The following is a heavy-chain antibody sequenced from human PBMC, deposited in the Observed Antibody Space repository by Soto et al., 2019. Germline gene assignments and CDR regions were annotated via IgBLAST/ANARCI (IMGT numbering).Heavy chain of an antibody. CDR1: GGTFSSYA. Sequence: QVQLVQSGAEVKKPGSSVKVSCKASGGTFSSYAISWVRQAPGQGLEWMGWIIPIFGTANYAQKFQGRVTITADESTSTAYMALSSLRSEDTAVNYCARDPRAAADCYGDYYYYYCMDVWGQGTTVTVSS. D-gene: IGHD4-17*01. CDR2: IIPIFGTA. CDR3: ARDPRAAADCYGDYYYYYCMDV. V-gene: IGHV1-69*01. J-gene: IGHJ6*02.